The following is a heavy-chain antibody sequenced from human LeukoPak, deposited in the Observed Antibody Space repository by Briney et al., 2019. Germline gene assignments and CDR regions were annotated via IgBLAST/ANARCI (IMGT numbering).Heavy chain of an antibody. CDR2: INHSGST. CDR3: ARRGSNHGGDPL. J-gene: IGHJ4*02. V-gene: IGHV4-34*01. Sequence: SETLSLTCAVYGGSFSGYYWTWIRQPPGKGLEWIGEINHSGSTSNNPSLKSRVTVSVDTSKNQFSLKMTSVTAADTVVYFCARRGSNHGGDPLWGQGTLVTVSS. D-gene: IGHD2-21*02. CDR1: GGSFSGYY.